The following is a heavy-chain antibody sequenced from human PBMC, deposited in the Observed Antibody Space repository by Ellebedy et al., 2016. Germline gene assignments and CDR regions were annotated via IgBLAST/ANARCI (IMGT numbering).Heavy chain of an antibody. J-gene: IGHJ3*02. CDR2: ISSDGSGT. CDR1: GFNISPYF. D-gene: IGHD3-10*02. CDR3: VRVADVPI. Sequence: GESLKISXAASGFNISPYFMHWVRQAPGKGLVWVSRISSDGSGTTYADSVKGRFTISRDNAKNTVSLQMNSLRAEDTAVYYCVRVADVPIWGQGTMVTVSS. V-gene: IGHV3-74*01.